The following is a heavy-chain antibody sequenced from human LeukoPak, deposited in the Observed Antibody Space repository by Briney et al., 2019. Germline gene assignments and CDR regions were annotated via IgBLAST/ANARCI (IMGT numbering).Heavy chain of an antibody. Sequence: GGSLRLSCAASGFTFSNYAMHWVRQAPGKGLEWVAVISYDGSNKYYADSVKGRFTISRDNSKNTLYLQMNSLRAEDTAVYYCARDSPSSTSWGYWGQGTLVTVSS. CDR2: ISYDGSNK. J-gene: IGHJ4*02. CDR1: GFTFSNYA. CDR3: ARDSPSSTSWGY. V-gene: IGHV3-30-3*01. D-gene: IGHD2-2*01.